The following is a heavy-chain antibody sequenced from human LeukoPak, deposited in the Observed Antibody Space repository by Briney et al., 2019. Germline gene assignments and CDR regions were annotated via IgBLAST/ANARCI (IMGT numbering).Heavy chain of an antibody. J-gene: IGHJ3*02. CDR3: ARERGDTAAPDAFDI. D-gene: IGHD5-18*01. V-gene: IGHV4-59*01. CDR2: IYYSGTT. Sequence: SGTLSLTCTISGGSISSYYWSWIRQSPGKGLEWIGYIYYSGTTNYSPSPKRRVTISLDTSKNQFSLKLRSLTAADTAIYYCARERGDTAAPDAFDIWGQGTLVTVSP. CDR1: GGSISSYY.